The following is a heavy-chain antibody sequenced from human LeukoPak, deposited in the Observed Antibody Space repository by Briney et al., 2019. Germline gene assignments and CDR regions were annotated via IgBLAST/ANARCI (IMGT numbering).Heavy chain of an antibody. CDR1: GGSISSGSYD. V-gene: IGHV4-61*09. CDR2: IYTSGSS. Sequence: KPSETLSLTCTVSGGSISSGSYDWYWIRQPAGKGLEWIGHIYTSGSSNYSPSLKSRVTISVDTSKNQFSLKLTSVTAADTAVYYCTKGRGIWGQGTLVTVSS. CDR3: TKGRGI. D-gene: IGHD3-10*01. J-gene: IGHJ4*02.